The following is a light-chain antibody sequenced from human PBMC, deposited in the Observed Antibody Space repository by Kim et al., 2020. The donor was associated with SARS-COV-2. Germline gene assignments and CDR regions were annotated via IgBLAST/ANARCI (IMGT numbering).Light chain of an antibody. CDR3: SSFINSNTVM. V-gene: IGLV2-18*02. CDR2: EVY. CDR1: SSDVGGYNR. J-gene: IGLJ3*02. Sequence: QSALTQPPSVSGSPGQSVTISCTGSSSDVGGYNRVSWFQQPPGTAPRVIIYEVYKRPSGVPDRFSGAKSGNTASLTISGLQADDEADYYCSSFINSNTVMFGGGTQLTVL.